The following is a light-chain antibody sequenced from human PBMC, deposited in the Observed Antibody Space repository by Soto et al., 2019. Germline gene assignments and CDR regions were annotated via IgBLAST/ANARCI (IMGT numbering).Light chain of an antibody. Sequence: EIVLTQSPATLSLSPGERVTLSCRASQSVGSYLAWYQQKPGQAPRLLISDASKRATGIPARFSGSGSGTDFTLTINSLGPEDFALYYCQQRSNWPITFGQGTRLEIK. CDR1: QSVGSY. V-gene: IGKV3-11*01. CDR3: QQRSNWPIT. J-gene: IGKJ5*01. CDR2: DAS.